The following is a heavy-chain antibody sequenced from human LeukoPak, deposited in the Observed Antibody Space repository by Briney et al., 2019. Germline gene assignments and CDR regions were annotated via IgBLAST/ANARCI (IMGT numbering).Heavy chain of an antibody. CDR2: ISGSGAST. D-gene: IGHD3-10*01. J-gene: IGHJ4*02. CDR3: TRSPWGYYYGSGSYYFDY. Sequence: PGGSLRLSCAASGFTFSSYAMSWVRQAPGKGLEWVSAISGSGASTYYADSVKGRFTISRDNSKNTLYLQMNSLRAEDTAVYYCTRSPWGYYYGSGSYYFDYWGQGTLVTVSS. V-gene: IGHV3-23*01. CDR1: GFTFSSYA.